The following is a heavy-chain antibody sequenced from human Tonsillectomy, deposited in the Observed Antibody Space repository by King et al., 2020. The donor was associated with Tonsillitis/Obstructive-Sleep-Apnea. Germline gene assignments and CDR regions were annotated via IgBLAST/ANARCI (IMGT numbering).Heavy chain of an antibody. V-gene: IGHV5-51*01. CDR3: ARLGSGYDRDF. Sequence: VQLVQSGAEVKEPGESLKISCKGSGYSFTSHWIGWVRQMPGKGLDWMGSIFPGDSDTRFRPSFQGHVTIPAEKSISTSYLQWSSLKASDTAIYYCARLGSGYDRDFWGQGTLVTVSS. J-gene: IGHJ4*02. CDR1: GYSFTSHW. CDR2: IFPGDSDT. D-gene: IGHD5-12*01.